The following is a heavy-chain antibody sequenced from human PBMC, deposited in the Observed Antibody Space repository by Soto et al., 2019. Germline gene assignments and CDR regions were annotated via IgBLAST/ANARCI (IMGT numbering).Heavy chain of an antibody. CDR1: GFTFGNYA. CDR2: IGSDSGDI. D-gene: IGHD1-1*01. Sequence: GGSLRLSCVASGFTFGNYAVAWIRQAPGKGLEWVSVIGSDSGDIQNADSVKGRFTISRDNSKNTLYLQMNSLTAEDTAVYYCAKYSTTSASRYFDFWGQGSLVTVSS. CDR3: AKYSTTSASRYFDF. J-gene: IGHJ4*02. V-gene: IGHV3-23*01.